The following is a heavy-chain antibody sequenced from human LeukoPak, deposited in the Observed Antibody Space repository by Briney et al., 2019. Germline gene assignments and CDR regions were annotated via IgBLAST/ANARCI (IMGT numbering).Heavy chain of an antibody. D-gene: IGHD3-16*01. J-gene: IGHJ3*02. CDR2: VDNAGKKT. Sequence: GGSLRLSCAASGFTFTDYWMHWVRQVPGKGLVWVSRVDNAGKKTIYADSVQGRFTISRDNAKNSLYLQINGLKAEDTAVYYCARGGMDHAFDIWGEGTMVTVAS. CDR1: GFTFTDYW. V-gene: IGHV3-74*01. CDR3: ARGGMDHAFDI.